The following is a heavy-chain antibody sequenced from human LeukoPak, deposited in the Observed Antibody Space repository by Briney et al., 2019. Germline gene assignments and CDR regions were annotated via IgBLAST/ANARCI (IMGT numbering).Heavy chain of an antibody. D-gene: IGHD2-21*02. CDR3: ATQLTENCGGDCYSNYPDY. Sequence: GGSLRLSCAASGFTFSSYGMHWVRQAPGKGLEWVAFIRYDGSNKYYADSVKGRFTISRDNSKNTLYLQMNSLRAEDTAVYYCATQLTENCGGDCYSNYPDYWGQGTLVTVSS. CDR1: GFTFSSYG. V-gene: IGHV3-30*02. J-gene: IGHJ4*02. CDR2: IRYDGSNK.